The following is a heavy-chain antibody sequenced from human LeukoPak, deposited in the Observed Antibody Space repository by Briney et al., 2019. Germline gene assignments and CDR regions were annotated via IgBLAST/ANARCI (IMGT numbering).Heavy chain of an antibody. CDR2: IYYSGST. CDR1: GGSISSSSYY. D-gene: IGHD6-13*01. Sequence: SETLSLTCTVSGGSISSSSYYWGWIRQPPGKGLEWIGSIYYSGSTYYNPSLKSRVTISVDTSKNQFSLKLSSVTAADTAVYYCVREGVSSSWNNWYFDLWGRGTLVTVSS. V-gene: IGHV4-39*02. CDR3: VREGVSSSWNNWYFDL. J-gene: IGHJ2*01.